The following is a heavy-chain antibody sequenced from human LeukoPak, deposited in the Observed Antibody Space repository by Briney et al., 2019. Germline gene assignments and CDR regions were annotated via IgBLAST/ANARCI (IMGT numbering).Heavy chain of an antibody. J-gene: IGHJ4*02. CDR3: AREFTFGGVIGY. CDR2: IYTSENT. V-gene: IGHV4-61*02. CDR1: GASINSGNYY. D-gene: IGHD3-16*01. Sequence: PSQTLSLTCSVSGASINSGNYYWSWIRQPAGKRLEWIGRIYTSENTNYNPSLKSRVTISVDTSKNQFSLKLSSVTAADTAVYYCAREFTFGGVIGYWGQGTLVTVSS.